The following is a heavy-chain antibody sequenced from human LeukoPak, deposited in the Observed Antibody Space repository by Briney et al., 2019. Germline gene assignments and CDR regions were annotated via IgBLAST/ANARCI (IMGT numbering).Heavy chain of an antibody. CDR3: ARDLGRGSSWYNWFDP. CDR2: IIPIFGTA. V-gene: IGHV1-69*01. J-gene: IGHJ5*02. D-gene: IGHD6-13*01. CDR1: GGTFSSYA. Sequence: GSSVKVSCKASGGTFSSYAIGWVRQAPGQGLEWMGGIIPIFGTANYAQKFQGRVTITADESTSTAYMELSSLRSEDTAVYYCARDLGRGSSWYNWFDPWGQGTLVTVSS.